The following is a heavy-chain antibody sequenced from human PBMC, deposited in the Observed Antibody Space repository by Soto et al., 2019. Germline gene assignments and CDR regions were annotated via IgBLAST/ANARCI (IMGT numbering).Heavy chain of an antibody. CDR3: AKDPPTTGTTFDY. D-gene: IGHD1-1*01. Sequence: GGSLGLPGAPSGFTFTTFPRSWVRQAPGKGLEWVSTINKSGGSTYYADSMKGRFTISRDNSKNMLFLQINGLRAEDTAVYYCAKDPPTTGTTFDYWGRGTLVTVP. CDR2: INKSGGST. V-gene: IGHV3-23*01. CDR1: GFTFTTFP. J-gene: IGHJ4*02.